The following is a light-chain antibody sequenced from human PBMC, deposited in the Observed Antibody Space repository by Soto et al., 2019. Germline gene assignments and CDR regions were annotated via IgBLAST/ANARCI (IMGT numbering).Light chain of an antibody. V-gene: IGLV2-8*01. CDR3: FSFTTTSTHV. J-gene: IGLJ1*01. Sequence: SALTQPPSASGSPGQSVTISCTGTSSDVGGYNFVSWYQQHPGKAPKLMIYEVSERPSGVPDRFSGSKSGNTAYLTISGLQVEDEAEYFCFSFTTTSTHVFGTGTKVTVL. CDR2: EVS. CDR1: SSDVGGYNF.